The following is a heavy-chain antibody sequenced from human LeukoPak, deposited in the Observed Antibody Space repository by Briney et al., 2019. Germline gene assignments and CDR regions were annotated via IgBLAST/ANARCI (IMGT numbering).Heavy chain of an antibody. Sequence: GGSLRLSCAASGFTFSSYAMSWVRQAPGKGLEWVPAISGSGGSTYYADSVKGRFTFSRDNSKNTLYLQMNSLRAEDTAVYYCAKDSQLVFGYFDYWGQGTLVTVSS. CDR2: ISGSGGST. CDR1: GFTFSSYA. V-gene: IGHV3-23*01. J-gene: IGHJ4*02. D-gene: IGHD6-13*01. CDR3: AKDSQLVFGYFDY.